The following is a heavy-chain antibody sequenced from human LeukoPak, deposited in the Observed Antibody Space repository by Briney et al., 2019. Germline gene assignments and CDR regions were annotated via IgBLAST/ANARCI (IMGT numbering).Heavy chain of an antibody. CDR2: ISSSSYI. Sequence: PGGSLRLSCAASGFTFSSYSMNWVRQAPGKGLEWVSSISSSSYIYYADSVKGRFTISRDNAKNSLYLQMNSLRAEDTAVYYCARERDYGDYGGGYWGQGTLVTVSS. J-gene: IGHJ4*02. CDR1: GFTFSSYS. V-gene: IGHV3-21*01. D-gene: IGHD4-17*01. CDR3: ARERDYGDYGGGY.